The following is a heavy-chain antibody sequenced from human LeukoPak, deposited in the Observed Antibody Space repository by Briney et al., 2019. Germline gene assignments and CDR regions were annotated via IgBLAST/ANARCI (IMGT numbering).Heavy chain of an antibody. CDR1: GGTFSSYA. Sequence: ASVKVSCKASGGTFSSYAISWVRQAPGQGLEWMGGIIPIFGTANYAQKFQGRVTITADESTSTAYMELSSLRSEDTAVYYCARVVAARGGIFDAFDIWGQGTMVTVSS. V-gene: IGHV1-69*13. CDR2: IIPIFGTA. D-gene: IGHD6-6*01. CDR3: ARVVAARGGIFDAFDI. J-gene: IGHJ3*02.